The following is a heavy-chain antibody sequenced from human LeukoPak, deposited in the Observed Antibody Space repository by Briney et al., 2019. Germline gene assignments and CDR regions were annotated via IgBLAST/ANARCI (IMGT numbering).Heavy chain of an antibody. CDR3: VLIVNDILTGAILVDY. V-gene: IGHV3-23*01. CDR2: ISDSGDST. CDR1: GFSFSSYA. D-gene: IGHD3-9*01. Sequence: PGRSLRLSCAASGFSFSSYAISWVRQAPGKGLEWVSGISDSGDSTHYADSVKGRFPISRDNSKKTLYLQMNSLRAEETAIYYCVLIVNDILTGAILVDYWGQGTLVTVSS. J-gene: IGHJ4*02.